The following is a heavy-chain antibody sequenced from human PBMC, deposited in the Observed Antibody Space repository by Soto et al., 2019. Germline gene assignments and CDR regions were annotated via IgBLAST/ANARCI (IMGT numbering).Heavy chain of an antibody. CDR2: VSNEGSK. J-gene: IGHJ6*02. CDR3: TATPRNGMGV. Sequence: EVQLVESGGGLVQPGGSLRLACAGSGFRVSDYWMHWVRQAPGKGLVWVSRVSNEGSKEYADFVKGRFTLSKDNAKNTLYLEMDSLRVEDTALYYCTATPRNGMGVWGQGTKVTV. CDR1: GFRVSDYW. V-gene: IGHV3-74*01.